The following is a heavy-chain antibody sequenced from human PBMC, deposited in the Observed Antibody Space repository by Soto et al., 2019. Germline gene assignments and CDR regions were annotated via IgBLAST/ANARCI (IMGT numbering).Heavy chain of an antibody. CDR2: IYYSGNT. J-gene: IGHJ3*02. D-gene: IGHD3-3*01. Sequence: SDTLSLTCTVSGGSIRSGYYYLSWIRPHPGKGLEWIGYIYYSGNTYYNPSLKSRVTMSVDTSKNQFSLNLSSVTAADTAVYYCARGTITLFGVAPLTAFDIWGQGTMGTV. V-gene: IGHV4-31*03. CDR3: ARGTITLFGVAPLTAFDI. CDR1: GGSIRSGYYY.